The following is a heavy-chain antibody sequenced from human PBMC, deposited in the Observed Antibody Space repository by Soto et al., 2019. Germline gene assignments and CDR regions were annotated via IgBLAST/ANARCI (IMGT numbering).Heavy chain of an antibody. CDR3: ARFQRIAGATTSFDS. V-gene: IGHV4-4*03. J-gene: IGHJ4*02. CDR2: IYHTGIT. CDR1: GGPIRSSAW. Sequence: PETLSLTWAVCGGPIRSSAWWSWGGQPPKKGLEWIGEIYHTGITNYNLSLMSRVTISVDTSKNQFSLNLSSVTAADTAIYYCARFQRIAGATTSFDSWGQGTLVTVS. D-gene: IGHD1-26*01.